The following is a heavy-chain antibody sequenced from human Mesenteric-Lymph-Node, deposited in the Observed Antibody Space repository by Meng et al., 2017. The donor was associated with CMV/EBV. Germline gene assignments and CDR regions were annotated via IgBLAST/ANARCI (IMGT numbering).Heavy chain of an antibody. CDR1: GFTFSSYW. V-gene: IGHV3-74*01. CDR2: INSDGSST. D-gene: IGHD1/OR15-1a*01. J-gene: IGHJ3*01. Sequence: GGSLRLSCAASGFTFSSYWMHWVRQAPGKGLVWVSRINSDGSSTSYADSVKGRFSISRDNSKSTVYLQMNSLRADDTAIYYCTRRMNIDAFDFWGQGTLVTVSS. CDR3: TRRMNIDAFDF.